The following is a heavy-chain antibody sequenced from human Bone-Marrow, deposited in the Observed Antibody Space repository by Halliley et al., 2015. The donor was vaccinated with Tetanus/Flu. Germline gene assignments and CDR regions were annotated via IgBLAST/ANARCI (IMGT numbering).Heavy chain of an antibody. V-gene: IGHV4-4*02. D-gene: IGHD3-22*01. J-gene: IGHJ4*02. Sequence: WVRQPPGKGLEWIGEIYHSGSTNYNPSLKSRVTISVDKSKNQFSLKLSSVTAADTAVYYCASLDYYDSSGYPGYWGQGTLVTVSS. CDR3: ASLDYYDSSGYPGY. CDR2: IYHSGST.